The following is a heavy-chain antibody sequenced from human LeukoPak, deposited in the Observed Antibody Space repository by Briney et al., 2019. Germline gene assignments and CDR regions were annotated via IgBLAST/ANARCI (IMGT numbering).Heavy chain of an antibody. CDR3: ARARVASHPFYYYAMDV. J-gene: IGHJ6*02. CDR1: GFTFTSYV. CDR2: ISAYVGHT. V-gene: IGHV1-18*01. D-gene: IGHD5-12*01. Sequence: ASVKVSCKPSGFTFTSYVFTWVRQAPGQGLEWMGWISAYVGHTDYAQKLQGRVTLTTDTSTSTAYMELRSLRSDDTAVYFCARARVASHPFYYYAMDVWGQGTTVTVSS.